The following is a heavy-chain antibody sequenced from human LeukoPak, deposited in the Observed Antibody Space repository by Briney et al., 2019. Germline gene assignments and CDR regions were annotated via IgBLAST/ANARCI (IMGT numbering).Heavy chain of an antibody. CDR1: GYTFTSYG. V-gene: IGHV1-18*01. Sequence: ASVKVSRKASGYTFTSYGISWVRQAPGQGLEWMGWISAYNGNTNYAQKLQGRVTMTTDTSTSTAYMELRSLRSDDTAVYYCARDKGWFGELPIDYWGQGTLVTVSS. CDR2: ISAYNGNT. J-gene: IGHJ4*02. D-gene: IGHD3-10*01. CDR3: ARDKGWFGELPIDY.